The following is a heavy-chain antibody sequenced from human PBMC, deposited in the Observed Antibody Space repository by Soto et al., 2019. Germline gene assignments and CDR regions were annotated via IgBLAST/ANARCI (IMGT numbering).Heavy chain of an antibody. CDR3: ASERSAQYFDF. V-gene: IGHV1-69*06. Sequence: QVQLVQSGTVVQRRGSSVKVSCQASGGTFSSHGMAWVRQAPGQGLEWMGGIIPTFGTPTYAPKFQGRVTITADKSTNTAYMELRSLRSEDTGVYYCASERSAQYFDFWGQGTLITVSS. J-gene: IGHJ4*02. D-gene: IGHD1-26*01. CDR2: IIPTFGTP. CDR1: GGTFSSHG.